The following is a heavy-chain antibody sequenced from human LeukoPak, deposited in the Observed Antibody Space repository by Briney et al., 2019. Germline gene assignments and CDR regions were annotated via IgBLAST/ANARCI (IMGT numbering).Heavy chain of an antibody. CDR3: AKEFFGSGNYFNGVFDS. J-gene: IGHJ4*02. D-gene: IGHD3-10*01. CDR1: GFTFSSCA. CDR2: IRGGGVNI. Sequence: PGGSLRLSCAASGFTFSSCAMSWVRQAPGRGLEWVSSIRGGGVNIQYAVSVKGRFTISRDNSNNTLHLQMNSLRVEDTAVYYCAKEFFGSGNYFNGVFDSWGQGALVNVSS. V-gene: IGHV3-23*01.